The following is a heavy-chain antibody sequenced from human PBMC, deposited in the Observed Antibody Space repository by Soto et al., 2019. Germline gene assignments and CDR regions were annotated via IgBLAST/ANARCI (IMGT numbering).Heavy chain of an antibody. V-gene: IGHV3-7*05. CDR1: GFTFSNYW. Sequence: GGSLRLSCAVSGFTFSNYWMNWVLQAPWKGLEWVASIKKDGSETYYVDTVKGRFTISRDNAKKSVYLQMNSLRAEDTAVYYWATDVSPDSSGWYYWGKGTPVTVSS. J-gene: IGHJ4*02. CDR3: ATDVSPDSSGWYY. CDR2: IKKDGSET. D-gene: IGHD6-19*01.